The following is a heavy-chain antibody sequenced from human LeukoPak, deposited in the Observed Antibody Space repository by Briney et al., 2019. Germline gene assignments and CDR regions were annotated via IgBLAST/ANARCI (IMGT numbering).Heavy chain of an antibody. CDR2: ISSSGSTI. D-gene: IGHD3-10*01. V-gene: IGHV3-48*03. Sequence: PGGSLRLSCAASGFTFSSYEMNWVRQAPGKGLEWVSYISSSGSTIFYADSVKGRFTISRDNAKNSLYLRLNSLGAEDTAVYYCTRVGIITIGPSFDYWGQGTLVTVSS. CDR1: GFTFSSYE. CDR3: TRVGIITIGPSFDY. J-gene: IGHJ4*02.